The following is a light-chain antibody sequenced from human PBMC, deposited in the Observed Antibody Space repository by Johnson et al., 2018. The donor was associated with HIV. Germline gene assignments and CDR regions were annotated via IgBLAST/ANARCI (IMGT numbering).Light chain of an antibody. CDR3: GTWDSSLSAYV. Sequence: QSVLTQPPSVSAAPGQKVTISCSGSSSNIGNNYVSWYQQLPGTAPKLLIYDNNKRPSGIPDRFSGSKSGTSATLGLTALQPGDEADYYCGTWDSSLSAYVFGTGTKVTVL. CDR1: SSNIGNNY. V-gene: IGLV1-51*01. J-gene: IGLJ1*01. CDR2: DNN.